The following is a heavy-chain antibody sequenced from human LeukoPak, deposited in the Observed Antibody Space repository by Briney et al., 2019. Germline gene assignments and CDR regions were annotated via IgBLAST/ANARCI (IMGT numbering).Heavy chain of an antibody. CDR1: GFTFSSYA. CDR3: ARDYSVVVAATPYNWFDP. Sequence: GGSLRLSCAASGFTFSSYAMHQVRQAPGKGLEWVAVISYDGSNKYYADSVKGRFTISRDNSKNTLYLQMNSLRAEDTAVYYCARDYSVVVAATPYNWFDPWGQGTLVTVSS. CDR2: ISYDGSNK. J-gene: IGHJ5*02. D-gene: IGHD2-15*01. V-gene: IGHV3-30-3*01.